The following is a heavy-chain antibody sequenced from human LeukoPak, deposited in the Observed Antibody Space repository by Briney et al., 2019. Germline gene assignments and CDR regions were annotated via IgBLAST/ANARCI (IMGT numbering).Heavy chain of an antibody. J-gene: IGHJ6*03. CDR2: IYPGDSDT. CDR1: GYSFTSYW. D-gene: IGHD6-13*01. CDR3: ARRIAAAGTFYYYMDV. Sequence: GESLKISCKGSGYSFTSYWLGWVRQMPGKGLEWMGIIYPGDSDTRYSPSFQGQVNISADKSISTAYLQWSSLKASDTAMYYCARRIAAAGTFYYYMDVWGKGTTVTVSS. V-gene: IGHV5-51*01.